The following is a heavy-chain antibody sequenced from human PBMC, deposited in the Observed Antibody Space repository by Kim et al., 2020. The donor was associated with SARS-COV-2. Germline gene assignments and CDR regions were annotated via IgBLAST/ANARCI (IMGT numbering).Heavy chain of an antibody. V-gene: IGHV1-18*01. Sequence: ASVKVSCKASGYTFTSYGISWVRQAPGQGLEWMGWISAYNGNTNYAQKLQGRVTMTTDTSTSTAYMELRSLRSDDTAVYYCARNPYGDYVHYYYGMDVWGQGTTVTVSS. CDR3: ARNPYGDYVHYYYGMDV. D-gene: IGHD4-17*01. J-gene: IGHJ6*02. CDR1: GYTFTSYG. CDR2: ISAYNGNT.